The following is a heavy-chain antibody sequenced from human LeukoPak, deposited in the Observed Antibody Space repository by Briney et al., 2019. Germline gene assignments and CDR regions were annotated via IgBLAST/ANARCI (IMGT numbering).Heavy chain of an antibody. Sequence: GESLKISCKGSGYTLTSYWIGWVRQLPGKGLEWMGIIYPGDSDTRYSPSFQGQVTISADKSISTAYLQWSSLKASDTAMYYCARQGPSSWDPYYYYGMDVWGQGTTVTVSS. CDR1: GYTLTSYW. CDR2: IYPGDSDT. J-gene: IGHJ6*02. D-gene: IGHD6-13*01. CDR3: ARQGPSSWDPYYYYGMDV. V-gene: IGHV5-51*01.